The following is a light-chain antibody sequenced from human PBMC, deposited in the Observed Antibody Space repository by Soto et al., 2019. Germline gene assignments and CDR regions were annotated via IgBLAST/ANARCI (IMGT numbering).Light chain of an antibody. V-gene: IGKV3-20*01. J-gene: IGKJ1*01. CDR2: GAS. Sequence: EIVMTHSPATLSVSPWERATLSCRASQSVSSNYLAWYQQRPGQAPRLLIYGASTRATGIPDRFSGSGSGTDFTLTISRLEPEDFAVYYCQQHGSSPRTFGQGTKVDIK. CDR1: QSVSSNY. CDR3: QQHGSSPRT.